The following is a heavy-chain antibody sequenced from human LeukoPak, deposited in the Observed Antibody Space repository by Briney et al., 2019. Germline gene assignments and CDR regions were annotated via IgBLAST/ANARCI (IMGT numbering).Heavy chain of an antibody. V-gene: IGHV1-69*05. CDR2: IIPIFGTA. D-gene: IGHD4-17*01. Sequence: GASVKVSCKASGGTLSSYAISWVRQGPGQGLEWMGGIIPIFGTANYAQKFQGRVTITTDETTSTAYMELSSLRSEDTAVYYCARDLYGDLSLDAFDIWGQGTMVTVSS. J-gene: IGHJ3*02. CDR1: GGTLSSYA. CDR3: ARDLYGDLSLDAFDI.